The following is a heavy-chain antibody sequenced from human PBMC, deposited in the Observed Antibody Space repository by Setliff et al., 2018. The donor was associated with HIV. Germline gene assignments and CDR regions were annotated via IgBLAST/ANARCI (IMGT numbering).Heavy chain of an antibody. CDR2: IIHSGIT. Sequence: PSETLSLTCAVSGGSFSDYSWTWIRQPPGKGLEWIGEIIHSGITNYSPSLKSRVTISVDTSKNHFSLRLTSVTAADTAVYYCARLVRGGSGHYFDYWGQGKLVTV. V-gene: IGHV4-34*12. CDR3: ARLVRGGSGHYFDY. D-gene: IGHD3-10*01. J-gene: IGHJ4*02. CDR1: GGSFSDYS.